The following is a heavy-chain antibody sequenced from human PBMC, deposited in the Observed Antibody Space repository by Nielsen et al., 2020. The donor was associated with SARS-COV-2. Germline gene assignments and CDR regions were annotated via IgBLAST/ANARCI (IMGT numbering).Heavy chain of an antibody. J-gene: IGHJ6*02. D-gene: IGHD2-15*01. V-gene: IGHV3-11*01. CDR2: ISSSGSTI. CDR1: GFTFSDYY. CDR3: AREGTRYCSGGSCYLGRYYYGMDV. Sequence: GGSLRLSCAASGFTFSDYYMSWIRQAPGKGLEWVSYISSSGSTIYYADSVKGRFTISRDNAKNSLYLQMNSLRAEDTAVYYCAREGTRYCSGGSCYLGRYYYGMDVWGQGTTVTVSS.